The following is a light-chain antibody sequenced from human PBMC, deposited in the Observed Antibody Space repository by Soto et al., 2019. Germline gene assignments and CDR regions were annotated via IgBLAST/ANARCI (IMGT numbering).Light chain of an antibody. J-gene: IGKJ5*01. CDR1: DSVTSN. Sequence: EIVMMQSPATLSVSPGDTATLSCRASDSVTSNLAWYQHRPGQAPRLLIYGASTRATGIPARFSGSGSGTEFTLTIGSLQSEDFAVYFCQQYNNWPPITFGQGTRLEIK. CDR3: QQYNNWPPIT. CDR2: GAS. V-gene: IGKV3D-15*01.